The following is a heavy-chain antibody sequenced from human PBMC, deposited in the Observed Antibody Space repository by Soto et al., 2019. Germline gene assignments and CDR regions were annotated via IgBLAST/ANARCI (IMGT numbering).Heavy chain of an antibody. Sequence: QVHLVQSGAEVKKPGASVKVSCKCSGYTFTSYGITCVRKAPGQGLEWMGWISAHNVNTDYAQKLQGRVTVTRDTSTSTAYMELRSLRADDTAVYYCARGRYGDYWGQGALVTVSS. V-gene: IGHV1-18*01. J-gene: IGHJ4*02. CDR2: ISAHNVNT. CDR1: GYTFTSYG. D-gene: IGHD1-1*01. CDR3: ARGRYGDY.